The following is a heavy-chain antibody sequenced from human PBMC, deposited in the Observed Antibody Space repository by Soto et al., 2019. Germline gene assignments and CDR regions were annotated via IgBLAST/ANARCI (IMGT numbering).Heavy chain of an antibody. CDR3: ARDFDY. J-gene: IGHJ4*02. CDR1: GGSFTSYY. Sequence: QVRLQQWGAGLLKPSETLSLTCAVYGGSFTSYYWSWIRQPPGKGLEWIGDISHGGITNYNPSLXSXDTISLDTSQNHFSLRLTSVTAADTAVYYCARDFDYWGQGTLVTVSS. CDR2: ISHGGIT. V-gene: IGHV4-34*01.